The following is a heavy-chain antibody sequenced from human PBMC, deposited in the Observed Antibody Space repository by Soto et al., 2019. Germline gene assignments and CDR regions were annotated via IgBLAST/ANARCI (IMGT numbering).Heavy chain of an antibody. Sequence: QVQLVQSGAEVKKPGSSVKVSCKASGGTFSGFALSWVRQAPGQGLEWMGGIIPIFGTANYAQKFQDRVTLTADESTSTAYRELSSLRSEDTAVDYCARDFGGRSYCDYWGQGTLVTVSS. D-gene: IGHD3-16*01. CDR1: GGTFSGFA. V-gene: IGHV1-69*12. CDR3: ARDFGGRSYCDY. CDR2: IIPIFGTA. J-gene: IGHJ4*02.